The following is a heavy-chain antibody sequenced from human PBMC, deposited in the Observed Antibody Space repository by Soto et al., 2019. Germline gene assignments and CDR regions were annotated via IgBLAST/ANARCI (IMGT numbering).Heavy chain of an antibody. J-gene: IGHJ6*02. CDR1: GFIFSDYA. Sequence: GGSLRLSCAASGFIFSDYAMHWVRQAPGKGLEWVAVISYEGMNEYYADSVRGRFTISRDNSKNTLDLQMNNLRPEDTAVYYCARGGSDSSGYRPLSYYFSGMDVWGQGTTVTVSS. CDR3: ARGGSDSSGYRPLSYYFSGMDV. D-gene: IGHD3-22*01. CDR2: ISYEGMNE. V-gene: IGHV3-30*04.